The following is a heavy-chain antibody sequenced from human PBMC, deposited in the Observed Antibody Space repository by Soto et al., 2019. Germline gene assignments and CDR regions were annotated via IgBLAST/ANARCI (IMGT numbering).Heavy chain of an antibody. CDR1: GGSFSSYY. V-gene: IGHV4-34*01. J-gene: IGHJ3*02. CDR2: INHSGST. Sequence: PSETLSLTCTVSGGSFSSYYWSWIRQPPGKGLEWIGEINHSGSTNYNPSLKSRVTISVDTSKNQFSLKLSSVTAADTAVYYCASGYGDWLNAFDIWGQGTMVTVSS. D-gene: IGHD4-17*01. CDR3: ASGYGDWLNAFDI.